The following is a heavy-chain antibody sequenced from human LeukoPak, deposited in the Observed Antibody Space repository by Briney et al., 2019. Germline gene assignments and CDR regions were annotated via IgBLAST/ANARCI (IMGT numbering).Heavy chain of an antibody. CDR3: ARDDCRSISWYHNWFDP. V-gene: IGHV3-7*01. Sequence: GGSLRLSCAASGFTSSSYSMSCVRQAPGEGLEWGSNIKQEVSEKYYVDSVKGRLPISRDNANNSLYLQMTSLTAEDTDVSYCARDDCRSISWYHNWFDPWGPGTLVTVSS. D-gene: IGHD2-2*01. CDR1: GFTSSSYS. CDR2: IKQEVSEK. J-gene: IGHJ5*02.